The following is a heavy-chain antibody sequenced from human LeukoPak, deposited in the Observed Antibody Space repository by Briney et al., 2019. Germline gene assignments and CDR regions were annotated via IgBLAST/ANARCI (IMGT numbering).Heavy chain of an antibody. CDR3: AKALRGYFYYNGMDV. V-gene: IGHV3-53*05. Sequence: GGSLRLSCAASGFTVSNTYMSWVRQAPGKGLEWVSVIYSGGSTYYANSVKGRFTISRGNAKNSLYLQLNSLRAEDTALYYCAKALRGYFYYNGMDVWGQGTTVTVSS. J-gene: IGHJ6*02. D-gene: IGHD3-10*01. CDR1: GFTVSNTY. CDR2: IYSGGST.